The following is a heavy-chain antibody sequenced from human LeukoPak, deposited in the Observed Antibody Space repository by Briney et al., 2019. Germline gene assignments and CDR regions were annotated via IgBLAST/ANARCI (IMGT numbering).Heavy chain of an antibody. CDR1: GGSINSRSYY. V-gene: IGHV4-39*07. CDR2: IYYSGST. CDR3: AREITTRFDP. J-gene: IGHJ5*02. Sequence: SETLSLTCTVSGGSINSRSYYWGWIRQPPGKGLEWIGSIYYSGSTYYNPSLKSRVTISVDTSKNQFSLKLSSVTAADTAVYYCAREITTRFDPWGQGTLVTVSS. D-gene: IGHD3-22*01.